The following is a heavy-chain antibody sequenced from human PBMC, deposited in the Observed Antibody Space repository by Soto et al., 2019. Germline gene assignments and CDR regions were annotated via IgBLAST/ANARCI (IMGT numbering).Heavy chain of an antibody. J-gene: IGHJ4*02. CDR2: IYYSGST. V-gene: IGHV4-39*01. D-gene: IGHD5-18*01. CDR3: ASSLQYTAMVMFAFDY. Sequence: SETLSLTCTVSGGSISSSSYYWGWIRQPPGKGLEWIGSIYYSGSTYYNPSLKSRVTISVDTSENQFSLKLSFVTAADMAVYYCASSLQYTAMVMFAFDYWGQGTLVTVSS. CDR1: GGSISSSSYY.